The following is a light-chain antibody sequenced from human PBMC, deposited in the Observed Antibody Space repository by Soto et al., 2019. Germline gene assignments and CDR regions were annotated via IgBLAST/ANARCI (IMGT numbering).Light chain of an antibody. Sequence: EIVLTQSPATLSLSPGERAALSCRASHGVSSYLAWYQQKPGQAPRLLIYDASKRAPGIPARFTGSGSGTDFTLAISSLGPEDFAVYFCQQRSNWPSTFGGGTKVEI. V-gene: IGKV3-11*01. J-gene: IGKJ4*01. CDR3: QQRSNWPST. CDR2: DAS. CDR1: HGVSSY.